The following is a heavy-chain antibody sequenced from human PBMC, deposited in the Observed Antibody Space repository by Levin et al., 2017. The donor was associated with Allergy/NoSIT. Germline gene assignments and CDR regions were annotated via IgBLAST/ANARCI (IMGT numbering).Heavy chain of an antibody. J-gene: IGHJ1*01. CDR2: IKYDGSEK. V-gene: IGHV3-7*01. Sequence: LSLTCAASGFTFSRYWMSWVRQAPGRGLEWLANIKYDGSEKYYVGSVRGRFTVSRDNAKSSLYLEMNSLRAEDAAVYYCARDPTYSGAIWGQGTLVAVSS. CDR3: ARDPTYSGAI. CDR1: GFTFSRYW. D-gene: IGHD6-25*01.